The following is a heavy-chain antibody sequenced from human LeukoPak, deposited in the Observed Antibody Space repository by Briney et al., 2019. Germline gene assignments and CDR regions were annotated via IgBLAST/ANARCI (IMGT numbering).Heavy chain of an antibody. CDR1: GFTFSNAW. V-gene: IGHV3-15*01. Sequence: GGSLRLSCAASGFTFSNAWMSWVRQAPGKGLEWVGRIKSKTDGGTTDYAAPVKGRFTISRDDSKNTLYLQMNSLKTEDTAVYYCTTRLHYSGSYRGIDYWGQGTLVTVSS. D-gene: IGHD1-26*01. CDR2: IKSKTDGGTT. CDR3: TTRLHYSGSYRGIDY. J-gene: IGHJ4*02.